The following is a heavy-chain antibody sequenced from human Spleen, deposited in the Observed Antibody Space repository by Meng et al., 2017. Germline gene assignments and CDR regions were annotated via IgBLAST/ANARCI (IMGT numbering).Heavy chain of an antibody. D-gene: IGHD1/OR15-1a*01. CDR2: IGHSGFT. CDR1: GGSISTSGYY. V-gene: IGHV4-39*01. CDR3: VRSRAWVRTGFDP. J-gene: IGHJ5*02. Sequence: QPQLQESGPGLVRPSEALSLTCSVPGGSISTSGYYWGWIRQPPGKGLEWIGSIGHSGFTYYTPSLKSRVTVSIDTSRNQFSLWLTSVTAADTAVYYCVRSRAWVRTGFDPWGQGTLVTVSS.